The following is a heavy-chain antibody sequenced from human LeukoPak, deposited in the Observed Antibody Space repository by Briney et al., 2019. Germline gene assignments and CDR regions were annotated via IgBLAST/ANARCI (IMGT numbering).Heavy chain of an antibody. V-gene: IGHV3-64*01. CDR3: ARHLSVAGHDAFDI. CDR2: ISSNGGST. Sequence: GGSLRLSCAASGFTFSSYAMHWVRQAPGKGLEYVSAISSNGGSTYYANSVKGRFTISRDNSKNTLYLQMGSLRAADMAVYYCARHLSVAGHDAFDIWGQGTMVTVSS. CDR1: GFTFSSYA. D-gene: IGHD6-19*01. J-gene: IGHJ3*02.